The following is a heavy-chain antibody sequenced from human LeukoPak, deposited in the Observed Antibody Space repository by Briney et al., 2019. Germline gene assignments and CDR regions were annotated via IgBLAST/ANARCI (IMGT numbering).Heavy chain of an antibody. J-gene: IGHJ4*02. CDR3: ARRYCSSISCTLDY. CDR1: GFTFSTYE. V-gene: IGHV3-48*03. CDR2: ISSGGSTT. D-gene: IGHD2-2*01. Sequence: HPGGSLRLSCAASGFTFSTYEMNWVRQAPGRGLEWVSYISSGGSTTYYADSVKGRLTISRDNAKNSLYLQMNNLRGDDTAVYYCARRYCSSISCTLDYWGQGTQVTVSS.